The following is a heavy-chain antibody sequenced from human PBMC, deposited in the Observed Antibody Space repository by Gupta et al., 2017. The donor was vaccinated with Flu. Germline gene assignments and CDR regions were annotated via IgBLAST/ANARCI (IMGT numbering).Heavy chain of an antibody. V-gene: IGHV3-23*01. CDR2: LSRAGGST. CDR3: AKDQGGSWGYGMDV. D-gene: IGHD3-10*01. Sequence: SFAMNWVRQATGKGLEWVAALSRAGGSTYYADSVKGRFTISRDNSKNTLSLQMNSLRAEDTALYYCAKDQGGSWGYGMDVWGQGTTVMVS. CDR1: SFA. J-gene: IGHJ6*02.